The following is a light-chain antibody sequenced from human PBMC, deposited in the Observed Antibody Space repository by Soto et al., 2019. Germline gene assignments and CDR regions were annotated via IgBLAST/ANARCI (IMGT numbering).Light chain of an antibody. Sequence: DIQMTQSPSTLSASIGDRVTITCRASQNINSGLAWYQQKPGKAPNLLIYDASNLESGVPSRFSGSGSGTEFCLTITSLQPDDFATYYCQQYSSYATSTFGQGTKVEMK. CDR1: QNINSG. V-gene: IGKV1-5*01. CDR2: DAS. CDR3: QQYSSYATST. J-gene: IGKJ1*01.